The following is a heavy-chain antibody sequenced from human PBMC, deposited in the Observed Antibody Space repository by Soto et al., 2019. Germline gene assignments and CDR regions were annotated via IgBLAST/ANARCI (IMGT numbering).Heavy chain of an antibody. CDR3: AKDLGYYYDSSGYPYGMDV. Sequence: GGSLRLSCAASGFTFSSYAMSWVRQAPGKGLEWVSAISGSGGSTYYADSVKGRFTISRDNSKNTLYLQMNSLRAEDTAVYYCAKDLGYYYDSSGYPYGMDVWGQGTTVTVSS. CDR2: ISGSGGST. D-gene: IGHD3-22*01. CDR1: GFTFSSYA. V-gene: IGHV3-23*01. J-gene: IGHJ6*02.